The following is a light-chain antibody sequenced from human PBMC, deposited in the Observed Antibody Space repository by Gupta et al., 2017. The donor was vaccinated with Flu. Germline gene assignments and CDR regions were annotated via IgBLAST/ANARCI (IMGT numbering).Light chain of an antibody. Sequence: GTGSLSPGERATLSCRASESVVGTSLAWYHQKPGQPPRLLIYDASSSVTGTPDRFSGSGSGTXFTLTIXRLEPDELGMYYCHQDGDTPRTFGXGTKVEIK. V-gene: IGKV3-20*01. J-gene: IGKJ2*01. CDR2: DAS. CDR3: HQDGDTPRT. CDR1: ESVVGTS.